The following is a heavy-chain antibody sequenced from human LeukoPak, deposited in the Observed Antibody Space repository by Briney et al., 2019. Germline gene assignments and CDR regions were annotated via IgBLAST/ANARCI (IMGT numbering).Heavy chain of an antibody. J-gene: IGHJ2*01. CDR1: GITVSSNY. CDR2: ISGGGDRT. V-gene: IGHV3-23*01. D-gene: IGHD5-18*01. CDR3: AKSPRGYNCYFDL. Sequence: QPGASLRLSCAASGITVSSNYMSWVRQAPGKGLEWVSTISGGGDRTFNADFVKGHFTTSRDNSKDTLYLQMNSLRADDTAVYYCAKSPRGYNCYFDLWGRGTLVTVSS.